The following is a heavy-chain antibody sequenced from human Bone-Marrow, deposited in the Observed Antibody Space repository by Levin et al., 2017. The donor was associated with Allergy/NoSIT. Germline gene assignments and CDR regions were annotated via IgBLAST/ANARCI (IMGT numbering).Heavy chain of an antibody. CDR2: IYWDDDT. Sequence: SGPTLVKPTQTLTLTCTFSGFSLTTGGVGVAWIRQPPGEALEWLALIYWDDDTHYSPSLRSRLTIVNDTSKNQVVLTMTNVDTVDTGTYYCSQVLLFRPTPRRPYNYFDPWGQGTLVTVST. J-gene: IGHJ5*02. CDR1: GFSLTTGGVG. CDR3: SQVLLFRPTPRRPYNYFDP. D-gene: IGHD3-10*01. V-gene: IGHV2-5*02.